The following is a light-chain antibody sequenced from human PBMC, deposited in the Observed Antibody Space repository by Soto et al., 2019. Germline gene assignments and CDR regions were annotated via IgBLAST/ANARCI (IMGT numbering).Light chain of an antibody. CDR3: QQYNSIPRT. J-gene: IGKJ4*01. CDR2: KAS. Sequence: DIQMTQSPSTLSASIGDRVTITCRASRSISTYLAWYQQKPGKAPRLLIYKASSLQSGVPSRFSGSVSGTEVTLTISSLQPDDFATYYCQQYNSIPRTFGGGTKVEIK. V-gene: IGKV1-5*03. CDR1: RSISTY.